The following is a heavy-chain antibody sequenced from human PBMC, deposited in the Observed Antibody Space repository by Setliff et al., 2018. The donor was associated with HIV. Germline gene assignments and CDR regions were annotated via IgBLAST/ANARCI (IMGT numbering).Heavy chain of an antibody. J-gene: IGHJ4*02. Sequence: LRLSCVVSGFDFASFLIHWVRQAPGKGLEWVASISRDNFVRFYADSVRGRFNVSRDNAQRSLFLQMNSLKADDTAFYYCAREAPIQGVTYGFPHFDYWGQGALVTVSS. V-gene: IGHV3-21*01. CDR2: ISRDNFVR. CDR1: GFDFASFL. CDR3: AREAPIQGVTYGFPHFDY. D-gene: IGHD3-10*01.